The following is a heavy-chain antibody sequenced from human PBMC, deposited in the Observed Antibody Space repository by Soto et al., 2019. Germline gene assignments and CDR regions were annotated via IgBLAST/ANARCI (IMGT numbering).Heavy chain of an antibody. J-gene: IGHJ3*02. Sequence: EVQLVESGGGLVQPGGSLRLSCAASGFTFSDHYMDWVRQAPGKGLEWVGRTRNKANSYTTEYAASVKGRFTISRDDSKNSLYLQMNSLKTEDTAVYYCAHYSWFGELLGAFDIWGQGTMVTVS. CDR2: TRNKANSYTT. CDR3: AHYSWFGELLGAFDI. V-gene: IGHV3-72*01. CDR1: GFTFSDHY. D-gene: IGHD3-10*01.